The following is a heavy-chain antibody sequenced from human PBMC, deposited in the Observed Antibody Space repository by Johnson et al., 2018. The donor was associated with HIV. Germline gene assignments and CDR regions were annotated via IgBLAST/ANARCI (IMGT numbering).Heavy chain of an antibody. CDR1: GFTFSSYG. Sequence: QVQLVESGGGVVQPGGSLRLSCAASGFTFSSYGMHWVRQAPGKGLEWAAFIRYAGRDKFYAYSVKGRFTISRDNSKNTLYLQMISLRVEDTAVYYCASPWGRYSISSLDTFDIWGQGTMVTVSS. J-gene: IGHJ3*02. V-gene: IGHV3-30*02. CDR3: ASPWGRYSISSLDTFDI. CDR2: IRYAGRDK. D-gene: IGHD6-6*01.